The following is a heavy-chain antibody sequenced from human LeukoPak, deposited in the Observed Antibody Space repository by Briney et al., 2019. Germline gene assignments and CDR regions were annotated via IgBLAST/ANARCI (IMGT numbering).Heavy chain of an antibody. CDR2: ITDIGKNT. J-gene: IGHJ4*02. CDR3: AKATQRSCTGGTCYPLDY. V-gene: IGHV3-23*01. D-gene: IGHD2-8*02. CDR1: GFTFGNYA. Sequence: GGSLRLSCAASGFTFGNYAMAWVRQSPGKGLEWVSCITDIGKNTYHTDSVKGRFTISRDNSKNTLSLQMNSLRVEDTAVYYCAKATQRSCTGGTCYPLDYWGQGTLVTVSS.